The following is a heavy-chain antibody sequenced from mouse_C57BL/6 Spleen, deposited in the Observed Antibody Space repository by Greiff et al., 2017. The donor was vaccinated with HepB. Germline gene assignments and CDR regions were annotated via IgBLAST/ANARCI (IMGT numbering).Heavy chain of an antibody. D-gene: IGHD2-4*01. V-gene: IGHV5-6*02. J-gene: IGHJ3*01. CDR3: ARHGGDYDVFAY. CDR2: ISSGGSYT. CDR1: GFTFSSYG. Sequence: EVKLEESGGDLVKPGGSLKLSCAASGFTFSSYGMSWVRQTPDKRLEWVATISSGGSYTYYPDSVKGRFTISRDNAKNTLYLQMSSLKSEDTAMYYCARHGGDYDVFAYWGQGTLVTVSA.